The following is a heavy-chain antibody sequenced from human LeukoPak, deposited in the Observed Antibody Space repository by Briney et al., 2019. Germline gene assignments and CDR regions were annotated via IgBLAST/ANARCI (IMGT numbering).Heavy chain of an antibody. V-gene: IGHV3-74*01. D-gene: IGHD6-19*01. Sequence: GGSLRLSCAASGFTFSSYWMHWVRQAPGKGLVWVSRINSDGSSTSYADSVRGRFTISRDNAKNTLYLQMNSLRAEDTAVYYCARALYSSGWYVQDYWGQGTLVTVSS. CDR1: GFTFSSYW. CDR2: INSDGSST. J-gene: IGHJ4*02. CDR3: ARALYSSGWYVQDY.